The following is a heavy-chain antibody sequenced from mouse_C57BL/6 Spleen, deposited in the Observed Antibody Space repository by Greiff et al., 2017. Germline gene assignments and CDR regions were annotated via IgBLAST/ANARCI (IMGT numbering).Heavy chain of an antibody. J-gene: IGHJ3*01. Sequence: QVQLKESGAELVRPGASVTLSCKASGYTFTDYEMHWVKQTPVHGLEWIGAIDPETGGTAYNQKFKGKAILTADKSSSTAYMELRSLTSEDSAVYYCTSGGLYDYDGWFAYWGQGTLVTVSA. V-gene: IGHV1-15*01. D-gene: IGHD2-4*01. CDR2: IDPETGGT. CDR3: TSGGLYDYDGWFAY. CDR1: GYTFTDYE.